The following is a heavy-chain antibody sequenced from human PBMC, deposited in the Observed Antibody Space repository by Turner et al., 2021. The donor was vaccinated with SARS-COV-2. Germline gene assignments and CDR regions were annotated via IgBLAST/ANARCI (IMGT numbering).Heavy chain of an antibody. CDR3: ARISAYDSSGYYFDY. D-gene: IGHD3-22*01. CDR1: GGTFISYA. J-gene: IGHJ4*02. CDR2: IIPIFGTA. Sequence: QVQLVQSGADVKKPGSSVKVSCKASGGTFISYAITWVRQAPGQGLEWMGGIIPIFGTANYAQKFQGRVTITADDSMSTAYMELSSLRSEDTAVYYCARISAYDSSGYYFDYWGQGTLVTVSS. V-gene: IGHV1-69*01.